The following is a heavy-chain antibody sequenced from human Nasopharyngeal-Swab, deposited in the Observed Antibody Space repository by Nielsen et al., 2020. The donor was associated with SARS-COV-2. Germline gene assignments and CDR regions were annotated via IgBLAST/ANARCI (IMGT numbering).Heavy chain of an antibody. J-gene: IGHJ6*02. CDR2: INHNERT. D-gene: IGHD5-24*01. Sequence: SETLSLTCSVSGGSFNGFYWNWIRQPPGKGLEWIGEINHNERTNYNPSLKSRVTMSVDTSTNQLSLKLNSLTATDTAVYYCARAGRVGDAYTGLDVGGQGTAVSVSS. V-gene: IGHV4-34*01. CDR1: GGSFNGFY. CDR3: ARAGRVGDAYTGLDV.